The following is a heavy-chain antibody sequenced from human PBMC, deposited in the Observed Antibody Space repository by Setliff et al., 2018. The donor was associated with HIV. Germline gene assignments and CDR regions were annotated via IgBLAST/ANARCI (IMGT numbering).Heavy chain of an antibody. CDR1: GGSFSGYY. V-gene: IGHV4-34*01. D-gene: IGHD6-19*01. CDR3: ARGRKKTLAVSGTRYFDF. J-gene: IGHJ4*02. CDR2: VTHSGTT. Sequence: SETLSLTCAVYGGSFSGYYWTFIRQSPGKGLEWIGEVTHSGTTTYDPSLKSRITISVDTSKNQFSLKLTSVTAADMGVYYCARGRKKTLAVSGTRYFDFWGQGTLVTVSS.